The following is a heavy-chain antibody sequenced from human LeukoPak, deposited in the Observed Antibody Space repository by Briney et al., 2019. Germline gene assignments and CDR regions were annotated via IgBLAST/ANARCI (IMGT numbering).Heavy chain of an antibody. D-gene: IGHD3-16*01. CDR1: GGSISSGSYY. V-gene: IGHV4-61*02. CDR2: IYTSGST. CDR3: ARVSLSLPYRWFDP. J-gene: IGHJ5*02. Sequence: SQTLSLTCTVSGGSISSGSYYWSWIRQPAGKGLEWIGRIYTSGSTNYNPSLKSRVTISVDTSKKQFSLKVSSVTAADTAVYYCARVSLSLPYRWFDPRGQGTLVTVSS.